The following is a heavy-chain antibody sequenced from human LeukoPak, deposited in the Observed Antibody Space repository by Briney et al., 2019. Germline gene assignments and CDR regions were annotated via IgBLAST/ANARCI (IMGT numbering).Heavy chain of an antibody. CDR2: INPNSGGT. V-gene: IGHV1-2*02. J-gene: IGHJ4*02. CDR1: GYTFTGYY. Sequence: ASVKVSCKASGYTFTGYYMHWVRQAPGQGLEWMGWINPNSGGTNYAQKFQGRVTMTRETSISTAYMELSRLRSDDTAVYCCATSTTVTTLLGYWGQGTLVTVSS. D-gene: IGHD4-17*01. CDR3: ATSTTVTTLLGY.